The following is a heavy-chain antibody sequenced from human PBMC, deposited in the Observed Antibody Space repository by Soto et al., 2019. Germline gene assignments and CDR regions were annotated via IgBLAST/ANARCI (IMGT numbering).Heavy chain of an antibody. CDR3: ARESSGSYDN. CDR2: VYYSGST. J-gene: IGHJ4*02. Sequence: YETLCRTCIVCGGASSSGRYYGSWIQQSPGKGLEWIGYVYYSGSTKYNRSRKRRVTIAVDRSKKQFSLKLDSVTAADTAVYYCARESSGSYDNWGQATLVTASP. V-gene: IGHV4-61*01. CDR1: GGASSSGRYY. D-gene: IGHD2-15*01.